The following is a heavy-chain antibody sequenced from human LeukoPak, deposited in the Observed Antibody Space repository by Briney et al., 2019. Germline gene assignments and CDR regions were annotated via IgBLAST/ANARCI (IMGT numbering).Heavy chain of an antibody. Sequence: PGGSLRLSCAASGFTFSTYSMNWVRQAPGKGLEWVSSISSSSSYIYYADSVKGRFTISRDNAKNSLYLQMNSLRAEDTAVYYCARDQLSSSTYYYDSSGYHKWGQGTLVTVSS. V-gene: IGHV3-21*04. CDR3: ARDQLSSSTYYYDSSGYHK. CDR1: GFTFSTYS. J-gene: IGHJ4*02. D-gene: IGHD3-22*01. CDR2: ISSSSSYI.